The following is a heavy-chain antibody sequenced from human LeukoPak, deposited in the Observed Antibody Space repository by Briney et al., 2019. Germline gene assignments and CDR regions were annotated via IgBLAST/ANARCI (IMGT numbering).Heavy chain of an antibody. D-gene: IGHD5-12*01. V-gene: IGHV1-69*13. Sequence: SVKVSCKTSGGTFSSYAISWVRQAPGQGLEWMGGIIPIFGTANYAQKFQGRVTITADESTSTAYMELSSLRSEDTAVYYCARDRGRGSGYSDYYYYYMDVWGKGTTVTVSS. CDR2: IIPIFGTA. CDR3: ARDRGRGSGYSDYYYYYMDV. CDR1: GGTFSSYA. J-gene: IGHJ6*03.